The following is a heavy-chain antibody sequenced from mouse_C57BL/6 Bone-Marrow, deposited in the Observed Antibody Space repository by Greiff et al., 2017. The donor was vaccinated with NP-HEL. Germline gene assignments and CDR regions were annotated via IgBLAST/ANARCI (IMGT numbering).Heavy chain of an antibody. CDR1: GYTFTDYN. V-gene: IGHV1-18*01. D-gene: IGHD1-1*01. CDR3: ARRGYYGSSYLFDY. J-gene: IGHJ2*01. CDR2: INPNNGGT. Sequence: EVQLQQSGPELVKPGASVKIPCKASGYTFTDYNTDWVKQSHGKSLEWIGDINPNNGGTIYNQKFKGKATLTVDKSSSTAYMELRSLTSEDTAVYYCARRGYYGSSYLFDYWGQGTTLTVSS.